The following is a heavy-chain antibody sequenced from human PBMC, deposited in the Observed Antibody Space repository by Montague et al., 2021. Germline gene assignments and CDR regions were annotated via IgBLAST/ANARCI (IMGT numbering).Heavy chain of an antibody. V-gene: IGHV3-74*01. CDR3: VRDRPTAWFDS. Sequence: SLRLSCAASGFSFSSLRMHWVRQAPGKGLVWVSQITSDGSDTNYADSVKGRFTISRDNAKSTLYLQMNSLRDEDTAVYYCVRDRPTAWFDSWGQGTLVTVSS. D-gene: IGHD5-18*01. CDR2: ITSDGSDT. J-gene: IGHJ5*01. CDR1: GFSFSSLR.